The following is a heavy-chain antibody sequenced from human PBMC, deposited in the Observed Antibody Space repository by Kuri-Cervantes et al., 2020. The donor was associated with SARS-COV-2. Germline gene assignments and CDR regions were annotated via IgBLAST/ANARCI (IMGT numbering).Heavy chain of an antibody. CDR1: GFTFSSYS. Sequence: GGSLRLSCAASGFTFSSYSMNWVRQAPGKGLEWVSSISSSSSYIYYADSVKGRFTISRDNAKNSLYLQMNSLRAEDTAVYYCARGMITFGGACSPFDYWGQGTLVTVSS. J-gene: IGHJ4*02. CDR3: ARGMITFGGACSPFDY. V-gene: IGHV3-21*01. D-gene: IGHD3-16*01. CDR2: ISSSSSYI.